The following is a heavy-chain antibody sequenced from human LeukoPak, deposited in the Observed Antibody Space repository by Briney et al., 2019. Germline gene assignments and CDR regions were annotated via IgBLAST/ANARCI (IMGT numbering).Heavy chain of an antibody. CDR3: ASVYLHGMDV. J-gene: IGHJ6*02. V-gene: IGHV1-46*01. CDR1: GGTFSSYA. Sequence: ASVKVSCKASGGTFSSYAISWVRQAPGQGLEWMGIINPTGGSTNYAQKFQGRVTMTRDTPTNTVYMEMSSLRIEDTAVYYCASVYLHGMDVWGQGTTVTVSS. CDR2: INPTGGST. D-gene: IGHD1-14*01.